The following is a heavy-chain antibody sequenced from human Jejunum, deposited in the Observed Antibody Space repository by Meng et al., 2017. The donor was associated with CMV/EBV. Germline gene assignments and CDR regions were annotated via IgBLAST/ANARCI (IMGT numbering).Heavy chain of an antibody. CDR1: GGSVSSNSAA. J-gene: IGHJ4*02. D-gene: IGHD6-19*01. CDR3: ARADSGGRSFDY. Sequence: GGSVSSNSAAWNWIRQSPSRGLEWLGRIYYRSKWYNDYSVSVKSRVTINSDTSKNQFSLQLNSLTPEDTAVYYCARADSGGRSFDYWGQGTLVTVSS. CDR2: IYYRSKWYN. V-gene: IGHV6-1*01.